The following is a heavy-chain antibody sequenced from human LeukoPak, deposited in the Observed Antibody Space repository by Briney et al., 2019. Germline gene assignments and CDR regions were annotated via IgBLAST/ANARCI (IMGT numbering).Heavy chain of an antibody. V-gene: IGHV4-39*07. J-gene: IGHJ4*02. CDR1: GGSISSSSYY. CDR2: IYYSGST. Sequence: SETLSLTCTVSGGSISSSSYYWGWIRQPPGKGLEWIGSIYYSGSTYYNPSLKSRVTISVDTSKNQFSLKLSSVTAADTAVYYCARGHVVPAVDYWGQGTLVTVSS. D-gene: IGHD2-2*01. CDR3: ARGHVVPAVDY.